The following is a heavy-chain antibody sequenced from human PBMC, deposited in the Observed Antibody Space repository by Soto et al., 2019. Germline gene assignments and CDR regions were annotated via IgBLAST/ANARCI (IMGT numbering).Heavy chain of an antibody. Sequence: SETLSLTCTVSGGSISSSSSYWGWIRQPPGKGLEWVGSIYHLGNTNYNPSLGSRVSISVDTSKNQFSLKLTSVTAADTAVYYCARGLYSNYEYNWFDPWGQGTLVTVSS. CDR3: ARGLYSNYEYNWFDP. CDR2: IYHLGNT. D-gene: IGHD4-4*01. V-gene: IGHV4-39*01. J-gene: IGHJ5*02. CDR1: GGSISSSSSY.